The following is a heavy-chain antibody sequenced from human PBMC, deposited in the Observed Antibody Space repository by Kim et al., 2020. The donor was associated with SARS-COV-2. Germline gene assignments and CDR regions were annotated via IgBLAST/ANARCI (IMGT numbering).Heavy chain of an antibody. CDR3: ATDGSGSYGDFDY. Sequence: YSQKFQGRVTITRDTSASTAYMELSSLRSEDTAVYYCATDGSGSYGDFDYWGQGTLVTVSS. D-gene: IGHD1-26*01. V-gene: IGHV1-3*01. J-gene: IGHJ4*02.